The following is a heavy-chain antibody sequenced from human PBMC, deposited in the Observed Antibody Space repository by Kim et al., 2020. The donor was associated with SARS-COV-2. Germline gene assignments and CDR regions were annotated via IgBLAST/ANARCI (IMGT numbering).Heavy chain of an antibody. J-gene: IGHJ5*02. V-gene: IGHV3-23*01. Sequence: GSTYYADSVKGRFTISRDNSKNTLYLQMNSLRAEDTAVYYCAKGKEWFDPWGQGTLVTVSS. CDR2: GST. CDR3: AKGKEWFDP.